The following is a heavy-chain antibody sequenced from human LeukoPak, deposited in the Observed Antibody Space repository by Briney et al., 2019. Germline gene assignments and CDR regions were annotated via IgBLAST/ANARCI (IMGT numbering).Heavy chain of an antibody. CDR3: AHSSGWFFRNFDY. CDR1: GGSISSSSYY. CDR2: IYYSGST. J-gene: IGHJ4*02. Sequence: SETLSLTCTVSGGSISSSSYYWGWIRQPPGKGLEWIGSIYYSGSTYYNPSLKSRFTISVDTSKNQFSLKLSSVTAADTAVYYCAHSSGWFFRNFDYWGQGTLVTVSS. V-gene: IGHV4-39*07. D-gene: IGHD6-19*01.